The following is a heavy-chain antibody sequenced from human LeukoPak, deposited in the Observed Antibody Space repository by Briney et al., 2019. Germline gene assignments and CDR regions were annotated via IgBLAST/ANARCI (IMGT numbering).Heavy chain of an antibody. CDR3: AEPRPEYESSWGANPFDH. CDR1: GYSFTNYW. CDR2: IYPADSDT. D-gene: IGHD3-22*01. Sequence: GESLKISCKGSGYSFTNYWIGWVRQMPAKGLEWMGIIYPADSDTRYSPSFQGQVTISVDKSISTAYLQWSSLKASDTAVYYCAEPRPEYESSWGANPFDHWGQGTLVTVSS. V-gene: IGHV5-51*01. J-gene: IGHJ4*02.